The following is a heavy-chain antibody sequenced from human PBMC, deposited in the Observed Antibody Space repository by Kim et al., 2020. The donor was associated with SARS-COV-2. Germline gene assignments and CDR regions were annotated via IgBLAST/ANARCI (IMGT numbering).Heavy chain of an antibody. J-gene: IGHJ6*02. CDR2: ISSSSSYI. Sequence: GGSLRLSCAASGFTFSSYSMNWVRQAPGKGLEWVSSISSSSSYIYYADSVKGRFTISRDNAKNSLYLQMNSLRAEDTAVYYCARDRLVRGVIWGRFNDYYYGMDVWGQGTTVTVSS. D-gene: IGHD3-10*01. CDR3: ARDRLVRGVIWGRFNDYYYGMDV. V-gene: IGHV3-21*01. CDR1: GFTFSSYS.